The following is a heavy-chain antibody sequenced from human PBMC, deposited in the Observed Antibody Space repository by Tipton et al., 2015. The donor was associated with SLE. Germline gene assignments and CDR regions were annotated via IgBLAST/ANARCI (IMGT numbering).Heavy chain of an antibody. Sequence: TLSLTCSVSGASIRSQYWGWIRQPPGKGLEWIGYIYHSGYSSTNYNPSLKSRVTLSVDTSKNQCFLKLNSVTAADTAVYYCARATRTGYSEFDSWGQGTLVTVSS. J-gene: IGHJ5*01. D-gene: IGHD3/OR15-3a*01. CDR1: GASIRSQY. V-gene: IGHV4-4*09. CDR3: ARATRTGYSEFDS. CDR2: IYHSGYSST.